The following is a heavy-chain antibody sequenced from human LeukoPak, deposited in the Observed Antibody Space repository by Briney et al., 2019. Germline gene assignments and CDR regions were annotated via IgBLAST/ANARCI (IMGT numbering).Heavy chain of an antibody. CDR1: GYSFTIYW. V-gene: IGHV5-51*01. J-gene: IGHJ6*02. CDR2: IYPADSDT. D-gene: IGHD3-10*01. Sequence: GESLTISCKGSGYSFTIYWIGWVRQMPGKGLEWMGIIYPADSDTRYSPSFQGQVTISADKSISTTYLQWSSLKASDTAMYYCVRSTMVRGVISMDVWGQGTTVTVS. CDR3: VRSTMVRGVISMDV.